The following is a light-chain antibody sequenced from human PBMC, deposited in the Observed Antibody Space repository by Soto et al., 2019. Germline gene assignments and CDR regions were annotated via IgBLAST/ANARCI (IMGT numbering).Light chain of an antibody. CDR3: QQRSNWPRT. V-gene: IGKV3-11*01. CDR1: QSVSSY. Sequence: EIVLTQSPATLSWSPGERATLSCRASQSVSSYLALYQQKPGHAPRLLIYDASNRATGIPARFSGSGSGTDFTLTISSLEPEDFAVYYCQQRSNWPRTFGGGTKVDIK. CDR2: DAS. J-gene: IGKJ4*01.